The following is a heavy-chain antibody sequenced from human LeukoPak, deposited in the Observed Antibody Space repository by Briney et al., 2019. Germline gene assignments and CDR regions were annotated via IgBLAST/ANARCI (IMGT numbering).Heavy chain of an antibody. V-gene: IGHV3-9*01. CDR2: VSWNSGYI. CDR1: GFTFDDYA. Sequence: QPGRSLRLSCAASGFTFDDYAMHWVRQAPGKGLEWVSGVSWNSGYIGYAASVKGRFTISRDNAKNCLYLQMNSLRAEDTALYYCAKDVRSSGWYGKDYWGQGTLVTVSS. D-gene: IGHD6-19*01. J-gene: IGHJ4*02. CDR3: AKDVRSSGWYGKDY.